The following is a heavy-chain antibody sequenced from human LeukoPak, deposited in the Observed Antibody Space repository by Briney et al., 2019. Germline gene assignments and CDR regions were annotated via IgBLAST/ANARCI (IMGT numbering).Heavy chain of an antibody. CDR1: GYTFTSYG. J-gene: IGHJ6*03. CDR3: ARSPSPNYYDSSGYYSHYYYYYMDV. D-gene: IGHD3-22*01. CDR2: ISAYNGNT. Sequence: ASVKVSCKASGYTFTSYGISWVRQAPGQGLEWMGWISAYNGNTNYAQKLQGRVTMTTDTSTSTAYMELRSLRSDDTAVYYRARSPSPNYYDSSGYYSHYYYYYMDVWGKGTTVTVSS. V-gene: IGHV1-18*01.